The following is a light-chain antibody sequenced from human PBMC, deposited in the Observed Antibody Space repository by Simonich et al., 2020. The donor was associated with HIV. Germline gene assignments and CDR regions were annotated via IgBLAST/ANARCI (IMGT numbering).Light chain of an antibody. CDR3: QQANSFPLT. J-gene: IGKJ4*01. CDR1: QSVSSK. CDR2: GAS. V-gene: IGKV3-15*01. Sequence: EILMTHSPATLSVSPGERATLSCRASQSVSSKLAWYQQKPGQAPRLLIYGASTRATGIPARFSGSGSGTEFTLTISSLQPEDFATYYCQQANSFPLTFGGGTKVEIK.